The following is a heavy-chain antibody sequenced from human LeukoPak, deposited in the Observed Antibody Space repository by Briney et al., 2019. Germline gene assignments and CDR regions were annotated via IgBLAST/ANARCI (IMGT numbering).Heavy chain of an antibody. CDR1: GGSISSYY. D-gene: IGHD4-17*01. CDR3: ARSPSTVTTLGY. Sequence: SETLSLTCTVSGGSISSYYWSWIRQPPGKGLEWIGYIYYSGSTNYNPSLKSRVTISVDTSKNQFSLKLSSVTAADTAVYYCARSPSTVTTLGYWGQGTLVTVSS. V-gene: IGHV4-59*01. CDR2: IYYSGST. J-gene: IGHJ4*02.